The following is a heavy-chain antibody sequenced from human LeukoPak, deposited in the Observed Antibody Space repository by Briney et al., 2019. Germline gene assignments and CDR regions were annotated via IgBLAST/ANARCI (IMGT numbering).Heavy chain of an antibody. CDR2: ISYDGSNK. CDR1: GFTFSSYA. CDR3: AKERSRGGDCLDY. D-gene: IGHD2-21*02. J-gene: IGHJ4*02. Sequence: GGSLRLSCAASGFTFSSYAMHWVRQAPGKGLEWVAVISYDGSNKYYADSVKGRFTISRDNSKNTLYLQMNSLRAEETAVYYCAKERSRGGDCLDYWGQGTLVTVSS. V-gene: IGHV3-30*04.